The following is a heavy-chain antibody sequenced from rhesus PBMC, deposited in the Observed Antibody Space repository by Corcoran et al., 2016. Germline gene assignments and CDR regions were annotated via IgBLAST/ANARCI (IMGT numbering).Heavy chain of an antibody. CDR3: ARLESYGNFDY. D-gene: IGHD5-36*01. J-gene: IGHJ4*01. V-gene: IGHV7-193*02. CDR1: GYSFTTYG. Sequence: QVQLVQSGPEVKQPGASVKVSCKASGYSFTTYGMNWVRQAPGQGLEWMGWMNTYTGNPTYAQGFTERFVFSMDTSVSTVYLEISSLKGEDTAVYYCARLESYGNFDYWGQGVLVTVSS. CDR2: MNTYTGNP.